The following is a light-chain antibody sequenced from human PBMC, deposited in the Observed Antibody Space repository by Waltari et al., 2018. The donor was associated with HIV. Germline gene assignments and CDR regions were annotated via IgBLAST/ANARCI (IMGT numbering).Light chain of an antibody. V-gene: IGKV1-39*01. CDR2: AAS. CDR1: QAITNN. J-gene: IGKJ3*01. CDR3: QQSYTTPLT. Sequence: DIQMTQYPSSLSASVGDIVTITCRAGQAITNNLNWYQQKVGRAPQLLIYAASNLQTGVPSRFSGSASGTDFTLTISSLQPEDFATYYCQQSYTTPLTFGPGTKVDV.